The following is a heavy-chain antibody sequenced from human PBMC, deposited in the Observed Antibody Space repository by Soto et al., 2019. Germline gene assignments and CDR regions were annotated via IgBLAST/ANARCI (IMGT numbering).Heavy chain of an antibody. CDR3: ARGDGYCSGGSCYREYFQH. CDR1: GGTFSSYN. CDR2: VIPILGIA. D-gene: IGHD2-15*01. J-gene: IGHJ1*01. Sequence: QVQLVQSGAEVKKPGSSVEVSCKASGGTFSSYNISWVRQAPGQGLEWVGRVIPILGIANYAQKFQGRVTITADKSTSTAYMELSSLRSEDTAVYYCARGDGYCSGGSCYREYFQHWGQGTLVTVSS. V-gene: IGHV1-69*02.